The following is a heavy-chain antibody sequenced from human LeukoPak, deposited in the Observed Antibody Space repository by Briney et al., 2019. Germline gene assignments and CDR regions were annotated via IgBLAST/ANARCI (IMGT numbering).Heavy chain of an antibody. CDR2: IKQDGSQK. CDR1: GFTFTSYW. J-gene: IGHJ4*02. D-gene: IGHD1-26*01. Sequence: PGGSLRLSCAASGFTFTSYWMTWVRQAPGKGLEWVANIKQDGSQKSYVDPVKGRFTISRDNAQNSVSLQMNSLRADDTAVYYCARDRGIVGALDYWGQGTLVTVFS. V-gene: IGHV3-7*05. CDR3: ARDRGIVGALDY.